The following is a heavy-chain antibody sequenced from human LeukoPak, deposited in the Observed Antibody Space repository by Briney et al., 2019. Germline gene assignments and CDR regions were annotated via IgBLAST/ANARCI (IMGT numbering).Heavy chain of an antibody. CDR1: GGSISSSNW. CDR3: ARYYYGSGSYVDY. D-gene: IGHD3-10*01. CDR2: IYYSGST. Sequence: SGTLSLTCAVSGGSISSSNWWSWVRQPPGKGLEWIGSIYYSGSTYYNPSLKSRVTISVDTSKNQFSLKLSSVTAADTAVYYCARYYYGSGSYVDYRGQGTLVTVSS. V-gene: IGHV4-4*02. J-gene: IGHJ4*02.